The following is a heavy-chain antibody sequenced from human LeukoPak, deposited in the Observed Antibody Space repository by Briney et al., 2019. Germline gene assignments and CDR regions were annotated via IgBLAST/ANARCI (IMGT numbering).Heavy chain of an antibody. CDR2: ISGSGGST. CDR1: GFTFSSYA. Sequence: PGGSLRLSCAASGFTFSSYAMSWVRQAPGKGLEWVSAISGSGGSTYYADSVKGRFTISRDNSKNTLYPQMNSLRAEDTAVYYCARRSVSTYYDFWSGYYTHYYGMDVWGQGTTVTVSS. J-gene: IGHJ6*02. D-gene: IGHD3-3*01. V-gene: IGHV3-23*01. CDR3: ARRSVSTYYDFWSGYYTHYYGMDV.